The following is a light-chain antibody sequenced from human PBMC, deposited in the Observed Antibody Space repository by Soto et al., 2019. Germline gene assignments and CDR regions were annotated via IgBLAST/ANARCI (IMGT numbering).Light chain of an antibody. J-gene: IGKJ5*01. V-gene: IGKV3-20*01. CDR1: QSVSSY. CDR2: GAS. CDR3: QQYGSSPFT. Sequence: EIVLTQSPATLSLSPGERATLSCRASQSVSSYLAWYQQKPGQAPRLLIYGASTRATGVPDRFSGSESGTDFTLSISRLEPEDFVVYYCQQYGSSPFTFGRGTRLEIK.